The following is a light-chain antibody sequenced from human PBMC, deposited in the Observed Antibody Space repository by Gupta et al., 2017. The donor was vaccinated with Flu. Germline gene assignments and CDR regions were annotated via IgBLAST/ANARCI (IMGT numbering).Light chain of an antibody. V-gene: IGKV1-5*03. J-gene: IGKJ1*01. Sequence: DVQMTQSPSTLSASVGDRVTITCRASQSISIWLAWFQKKPGKAPKPLIYKASLLETGVPLRFSGSGSGTEFSLIISSLQPDDFATYYCQQYGDDPRTFGQGTTVEIQ. CDR2: KAS. CDR3: QQYGDDPRT. CDR1: QSISIW.